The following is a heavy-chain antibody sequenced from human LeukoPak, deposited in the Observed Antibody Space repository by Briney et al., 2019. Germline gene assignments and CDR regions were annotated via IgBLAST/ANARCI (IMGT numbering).Heavy chain of an antibody. CDR1: GGSISSYY. CDR2: IYTSGST. D-gene: IGHD6-13*01. J-gene: IGHJ6*03. Sequence: SETLSLTCTVSGGSISSYYWSWIRQPAGKGLEWIGRIYTSGSTNYNPSLKSRVTMSVDTSKNQFSLKLSSVTAADTAVYYCAREIAAGYYYYYMDVWGKGTTVTVSS. CDR3: AREIAAGYYYYYMDV. V-gene: IGHV4-4*07.